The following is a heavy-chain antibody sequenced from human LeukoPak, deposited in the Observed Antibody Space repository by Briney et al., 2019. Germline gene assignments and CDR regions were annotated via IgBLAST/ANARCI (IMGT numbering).Heavy chain of an antibody. D-gene: IGHD6-13*01. CDR1: GGSISSYY. Sequence: SETLSLTCTVSGGSISSYYWSWIRQPAGKGLEWIGRIHTSGSTNYNASLKSRLTMSVDTPKNQFSLNLTSMTAADAAVYYCAREYGSSRIFDYWGKGTLVTVSS. CDR3: AREYGSSRIFDY. J-gene: IGHJ4*02. V-gene: IGHV4-4*07. CDR2: IHTSGST.